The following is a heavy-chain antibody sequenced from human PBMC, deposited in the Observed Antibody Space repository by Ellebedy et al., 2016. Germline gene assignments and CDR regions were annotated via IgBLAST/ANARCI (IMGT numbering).Heavy chain of an antibody. J-gene: IGHJ4*02. D-gene: IGHD4-17*01. Sequence: GGSLRLSCAASGFTFSSSPMNWVRQAPGRGLEWGSYISGGGGTIYYADSVKGRFTISRDNAKKSLYLQLNSLRDEDTAVYYCARESSIPGDYRFDCWGQGTLVTVSS. CDR2: ISGGGGTI. CDR3: ARESSIPGDYRFDC. V-gene: IGHV3-48*02. CDR1: GFTFSSSP.